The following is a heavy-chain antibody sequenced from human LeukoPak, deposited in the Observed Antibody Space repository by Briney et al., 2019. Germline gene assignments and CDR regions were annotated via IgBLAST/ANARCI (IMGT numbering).Heavy chain of an antibody. CDR3: ARVRYRLAETYIDY. D-gene: IGHD3-16*01. J-gene: IGHJ4*02. CDR1: GYTFTIHY. CDR2: INPSGGST. V-gene: IGHV1-46*01. Sequence: ASVKVSCKASGYTFTIHYMYWVRQAPGQGLEWMGIINPSGGSTNYAQKFQGRVTMTRDTSVSTAYMELSRLRSDDTAVYCCARVRYRLAETYIDYWGQGTLVTVSS.